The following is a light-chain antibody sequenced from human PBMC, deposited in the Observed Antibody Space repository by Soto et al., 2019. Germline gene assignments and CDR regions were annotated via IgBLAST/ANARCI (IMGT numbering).Light chain of an antibody. V-gene: IGLV1-44*01. J-gene: IGLJ2*01. CDR2: SNN. Sequence: VLTQPPSASGTPGQRVTISCSGSSSNIGSNTVNWYQQLPGTAPKLLIYSNNQRPSGVPDRFSGSKSGTSASLAISGLQSEDEADYYCAAWDDSLKGVFGGGTKLTVL. CDR3: AAWDDSLKGV. CDR1: SSNIGSNT.